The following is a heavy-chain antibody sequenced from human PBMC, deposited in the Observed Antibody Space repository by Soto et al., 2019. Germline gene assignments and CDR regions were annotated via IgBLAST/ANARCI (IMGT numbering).Heavy chain of an antibody. V-gene: IGHV4-30-2*01. CDR1: VGSVSSGGFS. CDR3: ARGGDYYFDS. J-gene: IGHJ4*02. D-gene: IGHD2-21*01. Sequence: QLQLQESGSGLVKPSQTLSLTCTVSVGSVSSGGFSLSWIRQPPGKGLECIGYIYPSGSTYYNPSLKSRVTISLDRSKNQFSLKLTSVTAADSAVYYCARGGDYYFDSWGQGTLVTVSS. CDR2: IYPSGST.